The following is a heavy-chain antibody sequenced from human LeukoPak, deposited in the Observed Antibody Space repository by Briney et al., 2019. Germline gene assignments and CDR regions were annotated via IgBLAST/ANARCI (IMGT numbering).Heavy chain of an antibody. CDR1: AYTFSGYY. J-gene: IGHJ4*02. V-gene: IGHV1-2*02. CDR2: INFNSGGK. D-gene: IGHD2-21*01. CDR3: ARQIVSGSMGCDF. Sequence: EASVKVSCKASAYTFSGYYIHWVRQAPGQGLEWMGWINFNSGGKIFAEKFQDRVTMARDTSISTAYVELSRLRSDDTAVYYCARQIVSGSMGCDFWGQGTLVTVSS.